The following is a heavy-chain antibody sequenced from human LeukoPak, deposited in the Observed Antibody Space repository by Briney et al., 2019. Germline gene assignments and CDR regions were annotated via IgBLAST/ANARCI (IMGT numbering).Heavy chain of an antibody. CDR3: AIPYDSSGYYYGDAFDI. J-gene: IGHJ3*02. V-gene: IGHV3-30*02. CDR1: GFTFSSYG. D-gene: IGHD3-22*01. CDR2: IRYDGSNK. Sequence: GGSLRLSCAASGFTFSSYGMHWVRQAPGKGLEWVAFIRYDGSNKYYADSVKGRFTISRDNSKNTLYLQMNSLRAEDTAVYYCAIPYDSSGYYYGDAFDIWAKGQWSPSLQ.